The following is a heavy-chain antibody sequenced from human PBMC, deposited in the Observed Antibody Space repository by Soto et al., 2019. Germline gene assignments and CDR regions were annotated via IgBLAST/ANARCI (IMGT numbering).Heavy chain of an antibody. J-gene: IGHJ5*02. CDR2: ISGSGGST. V-gene: IGHV3-23*01. CDR3: AKARALVPAATFRNWFDP. CDR1: GFTFSSYA. D-gene: IGHD2-2*01. Sequence: EVQLLESGGGLVQPGGSLRLSCAASGFTFSSYAMSWVRQAPGKGLEWVSAISGSGGSTYYADSVKGRFTISRDNSKNTLYLEMSSLRAEDTAVYYCAKARALVPAATFRNWFDPWGQGTLVTVSS.